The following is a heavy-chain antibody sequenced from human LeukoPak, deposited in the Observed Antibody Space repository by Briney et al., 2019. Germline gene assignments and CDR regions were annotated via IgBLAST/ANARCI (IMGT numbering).Heavy chain of an antibody. D-gene: IGHD6-19*01. V-gene: IGHV6-1*01. CDR2: TYYMTKWNN. Sequence: SQTLSLTCAISGDSVTSNSATWNWIRQSPSRGLEWLGRTYYMTKWNNDYAAAVKSRTTINPDTSKNQFSLELNSVTPEDTAVYYCVRGWEYSSGWYYFDYWGQGTLVTVSS. J-gene: IGHJ4*02. CDR3: VRGWEYSSGWYYFDY. CDR1: GDSVTSNSAT.